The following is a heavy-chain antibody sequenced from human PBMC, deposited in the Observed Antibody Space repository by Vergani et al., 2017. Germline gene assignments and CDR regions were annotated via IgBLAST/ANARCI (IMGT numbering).Heavy chain of an antibody. CDR1: GGSFSGYY. V-gene: IGHV4-34*01. Sequence: QVQLQQWGAGLFKPSETLSLTCAVYGGSFSGYYWSWIRQPPGKGLEWIGEINHSGSTNYNPSLKSRVTISVDTSKNQFSLKLSSVTAADTAVYYCAREPLYCSSTSCYRHNWFDPWGQGTLVTVSS. J-gene: IGHJ5*02. D-gene: IGHD2-2*01. CDR3: AREPLYCSSTSCYRHNWFDP. CDR2: INHSGST.